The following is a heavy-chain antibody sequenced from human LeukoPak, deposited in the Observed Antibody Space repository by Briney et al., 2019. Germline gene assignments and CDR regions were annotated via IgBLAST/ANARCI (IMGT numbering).Heavy chain of an antibody. V-gene: IGHV3-11*01. Sequence: RTGGSLRLSCAASGFTFSDYYMSWIRQAPGKGLEWVSYISSSGSTIYYADSVKGRFTISRDNSKNTLYLQMDSLRADDTAVYYCAGGRTYSSSTLEDYWGQGTLVTVSS. CDR3: AGGRTYSSSTLEDY. CDR2: ISSSGSTI. J-gene: IGHJ4*02. CDR1: GFTFSDYY. D-gene: IGHD6-13*01.